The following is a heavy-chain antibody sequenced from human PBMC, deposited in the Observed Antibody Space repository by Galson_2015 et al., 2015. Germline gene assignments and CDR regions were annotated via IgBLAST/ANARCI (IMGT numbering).Heavy chain of an antibody. CDR3: ARRSGAAAGTYYYMDV. D-gene: IGHD6-13*01. V-gene: IGHV5-51*01. CDR1: GYSFTSYW. J-gene: IGHJ6*03. Sequence: QSGAEVKKPGESLTISCKGSGYSFTSYWIGWVRQMPGKGLEWMGIIYPGDPDTRYSPSFQGQVTISADKSISTAYLQWSSLKASDTAMYYCARRSGAAAGTYYYMDVWGKGTTVTVSS. CDR2: IYPGDPDT.